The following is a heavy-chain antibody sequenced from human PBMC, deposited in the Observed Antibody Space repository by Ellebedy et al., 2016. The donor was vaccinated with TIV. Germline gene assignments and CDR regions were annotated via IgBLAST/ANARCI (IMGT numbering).Heavy chain of an antibody. V-gene: IGHV3-74*01. CDR2: ISIDGSGT. CDR1: GLTFSSHA. CDR3: ARDWNSVAD. Sequence: GGSLRLXCAASGLTFSSHAMHWVRQAPGKGLVWVSRISIDGSGTTYAESVKGRFTSSRDNAKNTLYLQMNSLRAEDTAAYYCARDWNSVADWGQGTLVTVSS. J-gene: IGHJ4*02. D-gene: IGHD1-7*01.